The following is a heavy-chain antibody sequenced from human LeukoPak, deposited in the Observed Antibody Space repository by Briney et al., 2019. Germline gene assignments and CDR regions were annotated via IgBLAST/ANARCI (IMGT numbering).Heavy chain of an antibody. Sequence: ASVKVSCKASGYTFTSYGISWVRQAPGQGLEWMGWISAYNGNTNYAQKLQGRVTMTTDTSTSTAYMELRSLRSDDTAVYYCARDHSGEWELLSGWWFDPWGQGTLVTVSS. D-gene: IGHD1-26*01. CDR1: GYTFTSYG. CDR3: ARDHSGEWELLSGWWFDP. V-gene: IGHV1-18*01. CDR2: ISAYNGNT. J-gene: IGHJ5*02.